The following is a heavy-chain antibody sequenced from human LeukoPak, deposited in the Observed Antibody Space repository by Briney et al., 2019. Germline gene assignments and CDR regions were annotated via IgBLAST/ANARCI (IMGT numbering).Heavy chain of an antibody. CDR2: IYTSGST. J-gene: IGHJ4*02. CDR3: ARDVNWNGGLFDY. D-gene: IGHD1-1*01. Sequence: SETLSLTCTVSGGSISSGSYYWRWIRQPAGKGLEWIGRIYTSGSTNYNPSLKSRVTISVDTSKNQSSLKLSSVTAADTAVYYCARDVNWNGGLFDYWSQGTLVTVSS. CDR1: GGSISSGSYY. V-gene: IGHV4-61*02.